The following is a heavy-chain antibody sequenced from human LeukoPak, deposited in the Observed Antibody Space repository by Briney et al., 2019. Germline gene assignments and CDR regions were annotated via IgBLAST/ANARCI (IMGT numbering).Heavy chain of an antibody. CDR2: ISYSGST. CDR1: GGSISLSYYY. CDR3: ASVGRWDSLTHIFDY. J-gene: IGHJ4*02. Sequence: SETLSLTCSVSGGSISLSYYYWGWIRQPPGKGLEWIGYISYSGSTNYNPSLKSRVTISVDTSKNQFSLKLTSVTAADTAVYFCASVGRWDSLTHIFDYWGQGTLVTVSS. D-gene: IGHD3/OR15-3a*01. V-gene: IGHV4-61*05.